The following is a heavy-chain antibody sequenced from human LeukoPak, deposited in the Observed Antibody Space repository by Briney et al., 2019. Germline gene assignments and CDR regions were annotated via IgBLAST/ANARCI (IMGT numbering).Heavy chain of an antibody. D-gene: IGHD5-24*01. V-gene: IGHV3-7*01. Sequence: GGSPRPSCAASGFTYSHYWMNCDRQAPGWGREWVAQIKKDGREKYYVDSLKGRFIISRDNDKISLYLQMNSLRAEDTAVYYCARELLGHGYNPGDFDYWGQGTLVTVSS. J-gene: IGHJ4*02. CDR3: ARELLGHGYNPGDFDY. CDR2: IKKDGREK. CDR1: GFTYSHYW.